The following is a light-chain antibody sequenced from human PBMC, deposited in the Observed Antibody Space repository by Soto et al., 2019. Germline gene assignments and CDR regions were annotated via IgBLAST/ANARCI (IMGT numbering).Light chain of an antibody. CDR1: SSDVGGYNY. J-gene: IGLJ2*01. CDR3: RSYAGSNSLGV. V-gene: IGLV2-8*01. Sequence: QSVLTQPPSASGSPGQSVTISCTGTSSDVGGYNYVSWYQHHPGKAPKLMIYEVNKRPSGVSDRFSGSKSGNTASLTVSGLQAEDEADYYCRSYAGSNSLGVFGGGTQLTVL. CDR2: EVN.